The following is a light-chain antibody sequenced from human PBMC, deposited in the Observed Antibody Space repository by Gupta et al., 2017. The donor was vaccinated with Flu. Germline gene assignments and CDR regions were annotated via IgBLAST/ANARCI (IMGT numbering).Light chain of an antibody. CDR2: QNN. J-gene: IGLJ2*01. V-gene: IGLV1-47*01. CDR1: TSNIGTND. CDR3: ATWDDSRSGPVV. Sequence: VIISCSGSTSNIGTNDVYCYQQLPATAPHLLIYQNNKRPSGVPARFAGSKSGTSASLAISGLRSEDEANYFCATWDDSRSGPVVFGGGTKLTVL.